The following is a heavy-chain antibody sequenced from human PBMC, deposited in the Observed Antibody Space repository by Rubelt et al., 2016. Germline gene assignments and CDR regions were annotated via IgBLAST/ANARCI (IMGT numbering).Heavy chain of an antibody. D-gene: IGHD6-13*01. CDR1: GFTFSSYG. CDR3: ARPSIAAAGDYFDY. CDR2: IWYDGSNK. V-gene: IGHV3-33*01. J-gene: IGHJ4*02. Sequence: AASGFTFSSYGMHWVRQAPGKGLEWVAVIWYDGSNKYYADSVKGRFTISRDNSKNTLYLQMNSLRAEDTAVYYCARPSIAAAGDYFDYWGQGTLVTVSS.